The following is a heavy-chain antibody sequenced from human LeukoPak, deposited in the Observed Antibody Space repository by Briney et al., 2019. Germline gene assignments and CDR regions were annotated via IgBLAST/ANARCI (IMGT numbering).Heavy chain of an antibody. V-gene: IGHV4-38-2*01. Sequence: SETLSLTCAVSGYSISSGYYWGWIRQPPGKGLEWIGSIYHSRSTYYNPSLRGRDTISVDTAKNQFSLKLSSVTAADTAVYYCARRGYYDSSGSGSYWYFDLWGRGTLVTVSS. J-gene: IGHJ2*01. CDR1: GYSISSGYY. D-gene: IGHD3-22*01. CDR2: IYHSRST. CDR3: ARRGYYDSSGSGSYWYFDL.